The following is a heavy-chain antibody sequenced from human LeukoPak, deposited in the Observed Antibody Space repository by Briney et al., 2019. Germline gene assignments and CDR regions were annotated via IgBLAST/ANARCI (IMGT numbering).Heavy chain of an antibody. CDR1: GFTFSSYG. CDR2: IWYDGSNK. V-gene: IGHV3-33*01. Sequence: PGGSLRLSCAASGFTFSSYGMHWVRQAPGKGLEWVAVIWYDGSNKYYADSVKGRFTISRDNSKNMLCLQMNSLRAEDTAVYYCARDSSVVVPAAIRYWGQGTLVTVSS. J-gene: IGHJ4*02. CDR3: ARDSSVVVPAAIRY. D-gene: IGHD2-2*02.